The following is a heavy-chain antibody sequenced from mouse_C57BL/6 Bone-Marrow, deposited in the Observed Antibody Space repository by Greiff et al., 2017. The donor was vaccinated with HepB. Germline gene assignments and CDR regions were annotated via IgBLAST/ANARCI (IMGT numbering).Heavy chain of an antibody. CDR1: GFTFSSYA. J-gene: IGHJ2*01. V-gene: IGHV5-9-1*02. D-gene: IGHD2-5*01. CDR2: ISSGGDYI. CDR3: TRETPTYYSNYSYYFDY. Sequence: EVHLVESGEGLVKPGGSLKLSCAASGFTFSSYAMSWVRQTPEKRLEWVAYISSGGDYIYYADTVKGRFTISRDNARNTLYLQMSSLKSEDTAMYYCTRETPTYYSNYSYYFDYWGQGTTLTVSS.